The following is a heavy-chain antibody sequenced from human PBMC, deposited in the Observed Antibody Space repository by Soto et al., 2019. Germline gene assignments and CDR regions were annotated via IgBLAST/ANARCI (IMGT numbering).Heavy chain of an antibody. J-gene: IGHJ6*03. CDR2: MNPNSGNT. V-gene: IGHV1-8*01. D-gene: IGHD3-3*01. CDR3: ARGLGSGYDFWRYYYYMDV. Sequence: GASVKVSCKASGYTFTSYDINWVRQATGQGLEWMGWMNPNSGNTGYAQKFQGRVTMTRNTSISTAYMELSSLRSEDTAVYYCARGLGSGYDFWRYYYYMDVWGKGTTVTVSS. CDR1: GYTFTSYD.